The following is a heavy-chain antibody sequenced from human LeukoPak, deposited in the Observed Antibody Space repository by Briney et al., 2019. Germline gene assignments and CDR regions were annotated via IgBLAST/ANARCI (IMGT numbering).Heavy chain of an antibody. CDR2: IYSGVSA. CDR3: ARDRDYFDY. V-gene: IGHV3-53*01. J-gene: IGHJ4*02. CDR1: GFSVSSNY. Sequence: PGGSLRLSCAVSGFSVSSNYMAWVRQAPGKGLECVSVIYSGVSAYYADSVKGRFSISRDISKNTLYLQMNSLRAEDTAVYYCARDRDYFDYWGQGTLVTVSS.